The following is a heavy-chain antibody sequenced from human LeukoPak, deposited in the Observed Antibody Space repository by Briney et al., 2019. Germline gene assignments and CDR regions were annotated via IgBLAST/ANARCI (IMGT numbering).Heavy chain of an antibody. V-gene: IGHV3-30*02. J-gene: IGHJ3*02. CDR3: ARTGSAPLYAFDI. CDR1: GFTFSSYG. Sequence: GGSLRLSCAASGFTFSSYGIHWVRQAPGKGLEWVAFIRYDGSNKYYADSVKGRFTISRDNSRNTLYLQMNSLRAEDTAVYYCARTGSAPLYAFDIWGQGTMVTVSS. D-gene: IGHD3/OR15-3a*01. CDR2: IRYDGSNK.